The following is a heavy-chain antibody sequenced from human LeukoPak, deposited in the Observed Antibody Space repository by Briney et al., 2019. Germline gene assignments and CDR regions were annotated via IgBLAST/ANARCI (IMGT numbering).Heavy chain of an antibody. CDR1: GGSISSGSYH. Sequence: SETLSLTCTVSGGSISSGSYHWSWLRQPAGKGLEWIVRIYTSGSTNYNPSLKSRVTISVNTSKNQFSLKLSSVTAADTAVYYCAWQGTYDSSGDDAFDIWGQGTMVTVSS. CDR3: AWQGTYDSSGDDAFDI. J-gene: IGHJ3*02. D-gene: IGHD3-22*01. CDR2: IYTSGST. V-gene: IGHV4-61*02.